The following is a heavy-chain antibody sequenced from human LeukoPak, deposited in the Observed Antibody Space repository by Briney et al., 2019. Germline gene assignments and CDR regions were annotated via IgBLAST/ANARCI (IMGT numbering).Heavy chain of an antibody. D-gene: IGHD3-22*01. CDR1: GYTLTELS. CDR3: ATPGPYYDSSGYYQGFDY. CDR2: FDPEDGET. V-gene: IGHV1-24*01. J-gene: IGHJ4*02. Sequence: AASVKVSCKVSGYTLTELSMHWVRPAPGKGLEWMGGFDPEDGETIYAQKFQGGVTMTEDTSTDTAYMELSSLRSEDTAVYYCATPGPYYDSSGYYQGFDYWGQGTLVTVSS.